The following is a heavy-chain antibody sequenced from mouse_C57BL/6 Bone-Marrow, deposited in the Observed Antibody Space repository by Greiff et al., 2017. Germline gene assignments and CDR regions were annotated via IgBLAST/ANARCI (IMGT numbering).Heavy chain of an antibody. Sequence: VQLQQPGAELVKPGASVKLSCTASGYTFTSYWMHWVQQRPGQGLEWIGMIHPNSGSTNYNEKFKSKATLTVDKSTSTAYMQLSSLTSEDSAVYYSERRTLPYYGGGMDYWGQGTSVTVSS. CDR2: IHPNSGST. D-gene: IGHD1-1*01. V-gene: IGHV1-64*01. CDR3: ERRTLPYYGGGMDY. J-gene: IGHJ4*01. CDR1: GYTFTSYW.